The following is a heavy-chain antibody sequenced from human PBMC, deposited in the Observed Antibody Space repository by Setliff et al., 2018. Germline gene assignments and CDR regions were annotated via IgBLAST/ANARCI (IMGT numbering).Heavy chain of an antibody. CDR2: MNPNSGNT. V-gene: IGHV1-8*01. J-gene: IGHJ4*02. CDR1: GYTFTSYD. Sequence: GASVKVSCKASGYTFTSYDINWVRQATGQGLEWMGWMNPNSGNTGYAQKFQGRVTMTRNTSASTAYMELSSLRSEDTAVYYCARDSGDVVPFDYWGQGTLVTVSS. CDR3: ARDSGDVVPFDY. D-gene: IGHD1-26*01.